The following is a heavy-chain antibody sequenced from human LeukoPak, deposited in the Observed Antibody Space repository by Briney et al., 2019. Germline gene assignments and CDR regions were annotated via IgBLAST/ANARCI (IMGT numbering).Heavy chain of an antibody. CDR2: IYYSGST. CDR3: ARDLTVVTPVDAFDI. D-gene: IGHD4-23*01. V-gene: IGHV4-59*01. J-gene: IGHJ3*02. CDR1: GGSISSYY. Sequence: PSETLSLTCTVSGGSISSYYWSWLRQPPGKGLEWIGYIYYSGSTNYNPSLKSRVTISVDTSKNQFSLKLSSVTAADTAVYYCARDLTVVTPVDAFDIWGQGTMVTVSS.